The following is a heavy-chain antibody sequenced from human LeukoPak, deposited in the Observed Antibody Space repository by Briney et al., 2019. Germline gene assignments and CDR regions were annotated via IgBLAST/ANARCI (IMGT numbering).Heavy chain of an antibody. Sequence: SVKVSCKASGGTFSSYAISWVRQPPGQGLEWMGGIIPIFGTANYAQKFQGRATITTDESTSTAYMELSSLRSEDTAVYYCATQGIVTSFFGYMDAWGKGTTVTVSS. J-gene: IGHJ6*03. V-gene: IGHV1-69*05. CDR2: IIPIFGTA. CDR1: GGTFSSYA. D-gene: IGHD3-22*01. CDR3: ATQGIVTSFFGYMDA.